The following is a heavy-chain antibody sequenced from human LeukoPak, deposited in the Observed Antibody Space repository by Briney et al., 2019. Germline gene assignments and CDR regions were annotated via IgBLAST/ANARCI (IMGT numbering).Heavy chain of an antibody. Sequence: SETLSLTCTVSGGSISSGGYYWSWIRQHPGKGLGWIGYIYYSGSTYYNPSLKSRVTISVDTSKNQFSLKLSSVTAADTAVYYCARLGSGSYYNVRDYYYYGMDVWGQGTTVTVSS. D-gene: IGHD3-10*01. J-gene: IGHJ6*02. CDR3: ARLGSGSYYNVRDYYYYGMDV. CDR1: GGSISSGGYY. CDR2: IYYSGST. V-gene: IGHV4-31*03.